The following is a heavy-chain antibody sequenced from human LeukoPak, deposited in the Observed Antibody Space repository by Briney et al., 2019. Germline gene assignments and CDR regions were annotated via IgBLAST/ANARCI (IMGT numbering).Heavy chain of an antibody. Sequence: GASVKVSCKASGYTFTSYYMHWVRQAPGQGLEWMGIINPSGGSTSYAQKFQGRVTMTRDTSTSIVYMELSSLRSEDTAVYYCARDDGYYDSSGYYLGDYWGQGTLVTVSS. CDR1: GYTFTSYY. V-gene: IGHV1-46*01. CDR3: ARDDGYYDSSGYYLGDY. J-gene: IGHJ4*02. CDR2: INPSGGST. D-gene: IGHD3-22*01.